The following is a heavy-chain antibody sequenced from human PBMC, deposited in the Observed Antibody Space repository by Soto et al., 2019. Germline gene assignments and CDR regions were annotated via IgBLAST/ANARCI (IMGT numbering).Heavy chain of an antibody. CDR1: GFTFSSYS. D-gene: IGHD3-10*01. V-gene: IGHV3-21*01. CDR3: AADLYYGSGSRANDY. J-gene: IGHJ4*02. Sequence: GGSLRLSCAASGFTFSSYSMNWVRQAPGKGLEWVSSISSSSSYIYYADSVKGRFTISRDNAKNSLYLQMNSLRAEDTAVYYCAADLYYGSGSRANDYWGQGTLVTVSS. CDR2: ISSSSSYI.